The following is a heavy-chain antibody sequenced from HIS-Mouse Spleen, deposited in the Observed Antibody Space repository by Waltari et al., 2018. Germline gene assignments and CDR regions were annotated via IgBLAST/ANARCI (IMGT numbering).Heavy chain of an antibody. CDR1: GGSISSYY. V-gene: IGHV4-59*01. Sequence: QVQLQESGPGLVKPSETLSLTCTVSGGSISSYYWSWIRQPPGKGLEWIGYIYYSGSTNYNPSLKGRVTISVDTSKNQFSLKLSSVTAADTAVYYCAGGETWIQLWFDYWGQGTLVTVSS. CDR3: AGGETWIQLWFDY. J-gene: IGHJ4*02. CDR2: IYYSGST. D-gene: IGHD5-18*01.